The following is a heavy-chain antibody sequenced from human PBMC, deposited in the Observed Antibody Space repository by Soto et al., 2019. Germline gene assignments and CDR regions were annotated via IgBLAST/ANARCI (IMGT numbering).Heavy chain of an antibody. CDR3: VKDISSQAYNWFDS. Sequence: GGSLRLSCAASGFIFNNYAMSWVRQAPGKGLEWVSAIRGSGSTTYYADSVKGRFTLSRNNSKNTLYLQMNSLRAEDTAVYYCVKDISSQAYNWFDSWGQGTLVTVSS. D-gene: IGHD6-6*01. J-gene: IGHJ5*01. V-gene: IGHV3-23*01. CDR2: IRGSGSTT. CDR1: GFIFNNYA.